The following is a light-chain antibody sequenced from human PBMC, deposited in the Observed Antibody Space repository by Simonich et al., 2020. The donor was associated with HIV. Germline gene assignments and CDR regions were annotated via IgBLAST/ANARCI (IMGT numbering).Light chain of an antibody. CDR1: SSDVGGYNY. CDR3: SSYAGSDIWV. Sequence: QSALTQLPSASGSPGQSVTISCTGTSSDVGGYNYVSWYQQHPGNAPKLMIYEVSKRPSGVPDRFSGSKSGNTASLTVSGLQAEDEADYYCSSYAGSDIWVFGGGTKLTVL. V-gene: IGLV2-8*01. J-gene: IGLJ3*02. CDR2: EVS.